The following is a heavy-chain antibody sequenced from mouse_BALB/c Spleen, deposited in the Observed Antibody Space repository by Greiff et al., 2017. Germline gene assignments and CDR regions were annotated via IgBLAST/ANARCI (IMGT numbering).Heavy chain of an antibody. D-gene: IGHD2-1*01. V-gene: IGHV5-17*02. CDR2: ISSGSSTI. CDR1: GFTFSSFG. Sequence: EVQLVESGGGLVQPGGSRKLSCAASGFTFSSFGMHWVRQAPEKGLEWVAYISSGSSTIYYADTVKGRFTISRDNPKNTLFLQMTSLRSEDTAMYYCARGHGYGNYAWFAYWGQGTLVTVSA. J-gene: IGHJ3*01. CDR3: ARGHGYGNYAWFAY.